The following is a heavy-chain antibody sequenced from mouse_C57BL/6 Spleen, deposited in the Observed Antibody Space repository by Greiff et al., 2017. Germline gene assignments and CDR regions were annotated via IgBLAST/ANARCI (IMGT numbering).Heavy chain of an antibody. CDR3: ARWDGYYSWFAY. D-gene: IGHD2-3*01. J-gene: IGHJ3*01. V-gene: IGHV1-67*01. CDR1: GYTFTDYA. CDR2: ISTYYGDA. Sequence: QVHVKQSGPELVRPGVSVKISCKGSGYTFTDYAMHWVKQSHAKSLEWIGVISTYYGDASYNQKFKDKATMTVDKSSSTAYMELARLTSEDSAVYYCARWDGYYSWFAYWGQGTLVTVSA.